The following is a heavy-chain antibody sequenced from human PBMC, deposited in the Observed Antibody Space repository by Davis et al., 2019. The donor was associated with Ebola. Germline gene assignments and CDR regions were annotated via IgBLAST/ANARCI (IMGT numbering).Heavy chain of an antibody. CDR2: ISYDGSNK. V-gene: IGHV3-30*18. D-gene: IGHD3-3*01. CDR1: GFTFSSYG. Sequence: GGSLRLSCAASGFTFSSYGMHWVRQAPGKGLEWVAVISYDGSNKYYADSVKGRFTISRDNSKNTLYLQMNSLRAEDTAVYYCAKDLSGYDFWSGYNDYYYGMDVWGQGTTVTVSS. CDR3: AKDLSGYDFWSGYNDYYYGMDV. J-gene: IGHJ6*02.